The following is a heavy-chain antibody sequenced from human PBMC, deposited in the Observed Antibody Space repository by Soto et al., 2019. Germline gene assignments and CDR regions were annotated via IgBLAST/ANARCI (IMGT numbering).Heavy chain of an antibody. Sequence: SETLSLTCTVSGGSMSSYYWTWLRQSPGRGLEWVGYISYSGSTYYNPSLKSRVTISADTSKNQFSLRMNSMIAADTAVYYCARADPDASVGYWGQGTLVTVSS. CDR2: ISYSGST. J-gene: IGHJ4*02. CDR3: ARADPDASVGY. CDR1: GGSMSSYY. D-gene: IGHD2-15*01. V-gene: IGHV4-59*01.